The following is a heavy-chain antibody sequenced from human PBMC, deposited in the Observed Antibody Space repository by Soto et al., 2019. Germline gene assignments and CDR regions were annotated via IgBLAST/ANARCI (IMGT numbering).Heavy chain of an antibody. D-gene: IGHD2-21*02. CDR1: GGTFSSYA. CDR3: ARGGDCYSGCYYYDGMDV. V-gene: IGHV1-69*06. J-gene: IGHJ6*02. Sequence: QVQLVQSGAEVKKPGSSVKVSCKASGGTFSSYAISWVRQAPGQGLEWMGGIIPIFGTANYAQKFQGRVTITADKSTSTAYMELSSLRSEDTAVYYCARGGDCYSGCYYYDGMDVWGQGTTVTVSS. CDR2: IIPIFGTA.